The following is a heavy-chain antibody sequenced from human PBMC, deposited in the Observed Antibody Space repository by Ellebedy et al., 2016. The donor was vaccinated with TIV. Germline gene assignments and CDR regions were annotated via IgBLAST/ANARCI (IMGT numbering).Heavy chain of an antibody. CDR1: GFSFSDYY. CDR3: ARDLYQLLLQPAKFDF. Sequence: GGSLRLXXAASGFSFSDYYMAWIRQAPGKGLEWLSYISSTGGTIYYADSVKGRFTISRDNAKNSLYLQMNSLTAEDTAVYYCARDLYQLLLQPAKFDFWGQGILVTVSS. V-gene: IGHV3-11*01. J-gene: IGHJ4*02. CDR2: ISSTGGTI. D-gene: IGHD2-2*01.